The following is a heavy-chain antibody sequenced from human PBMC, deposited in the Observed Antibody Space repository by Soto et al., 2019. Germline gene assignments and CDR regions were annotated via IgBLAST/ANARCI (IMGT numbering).Heavy chain of an antibody. CDR2: IYPGDSDT. CDR1: GYSFTSYW. V-gene: IGHV5-51*01. J-gene: IGHJ6*02. Sequence: ESLKISCQGSGYSFTSYWIGWVRQMPGKGLEWMGIIYPGDSDTRYSPSFQGQVTISADKSISTAYLQWSSLKASDTAMYYCARLSYDFWSGPDVWGQGTTVTVSS. D-gene: IGHD3-3*01. CDR3: ARLSYDFWSGPDV.